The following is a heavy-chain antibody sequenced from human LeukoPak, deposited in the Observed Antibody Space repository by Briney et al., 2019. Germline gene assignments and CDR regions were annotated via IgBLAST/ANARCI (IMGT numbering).Heavy chain of an antibody. CDR2: ISSSSSTI. CDR1: GFTFSSYS. CDR3: ARSIAVAGTRSGEY. Sequence: PGGSLRLSCAASGFTFSSYSMNWVRQAPGKGLEWVSYISSSSSTIYYADSVKGRFTISRGNAKNSLYLQMNSLRAEDTAVYYCARSIAVAGTRSGEYWGQGTLVTVSS. D-gene: IGHD6-19*01. J-gene: IGHJ4*02. V-gene: IGHV3-48*04.